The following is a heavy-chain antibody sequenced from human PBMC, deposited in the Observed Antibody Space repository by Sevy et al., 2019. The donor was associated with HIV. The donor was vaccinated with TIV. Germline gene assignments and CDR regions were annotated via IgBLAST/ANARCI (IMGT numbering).Heavy chain of an antibody. CDR1: GGSISSSSYY. V-gene: IGHV4-39*01. CDR2: IYYSGST. D-gene: IGHD3-22*01. J-gene: IGHJ4*02. CDR3: ARRRKYYDSSGYYYGYYFDY. Sequence: SETLSLTCTVSGGSISSSSYYWGWIRQPPGKGLEWIGRIYYSGSTYYNPSLKSRVTISVDTSKNQFSLKLSSVTAADTAVYYCARRRKYYDSSGYYYGYYFDYWGQGTLVTVSS.